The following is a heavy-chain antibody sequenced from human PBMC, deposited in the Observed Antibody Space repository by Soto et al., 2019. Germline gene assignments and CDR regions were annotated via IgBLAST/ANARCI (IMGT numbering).Heavy chain of an antibody. V-gene: IGHV3-33*06. J-gene: IGHJ4*02. Sequence: GGSLRLSCAASGFTFSTYGMHWVRQAPGKGLEWVALIWYDGTNKYYAASVRGRFTISRDNSKNALYLQINSLRAEDTAVYYCAKDRDSSALEYWGQGTLVTVSS. CDR2: IWYDGTNK. CDR1: GFTFSTYG. D-gene: IGHD3-22*01. CDR3: AKDRDSSALEY.